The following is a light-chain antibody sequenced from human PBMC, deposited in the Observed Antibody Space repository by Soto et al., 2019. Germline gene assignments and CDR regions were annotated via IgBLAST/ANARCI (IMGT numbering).Light chain of an antibody. J-gene: IGKJ1*01. CDR2: GAS. Sequence: EIVMTQSPATLSVSPGERATLSCRASQSVSSNLAWYQQKPGQAPSRLIYGASTRATGIPARFSGSGSGTEFTLTISILQSEDFAVYYCQQYTNWLTWTFGQGTKVEIK. V-gene: IGKV3D-15*01. CDR1: QSVSSN. CDR3: QQYTNWLTWT.